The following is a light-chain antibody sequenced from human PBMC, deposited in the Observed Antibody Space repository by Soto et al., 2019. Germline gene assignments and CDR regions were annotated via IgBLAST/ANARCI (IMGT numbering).Light chain of an antibody. Sequence: EIVLTQSPATLSLSPGERATLSRRASQSLSRYLAWFQQKPGQAPRLLIYDASNRAAGIPARFSGSGSGTDFTLTISSLEPEDSAVYYCQQRSNWPPLTFGGGTKVDIK. CDR1: QSLSRY. J-gene: IGKJ4*01. V-gene: IGKV3-11*01. CDR3: QQRSNWPPLT. CDR2: DAS.